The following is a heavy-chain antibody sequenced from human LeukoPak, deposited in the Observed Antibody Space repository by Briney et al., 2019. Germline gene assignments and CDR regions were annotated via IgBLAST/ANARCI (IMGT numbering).Heavy chain of an antibody. D-gene: IGHD2-21*01. CDR1: GFTFRNYG. V-gene: IGHV3-30*18. Sequence: AGGSLRLSCAASGFTFRNYGMHWVRQAPGKGLEWVAIISYDGSKKDSADSVKGRFTISRDNSKNTLYLQMNSLRAEDTAVYYCAKDLSKSYCVDSWGQGTLVTVSS. CDR2: ISYDGSKK. CDR3: AKDLSKSYCVDS. J-gene: IGHJ4*02.